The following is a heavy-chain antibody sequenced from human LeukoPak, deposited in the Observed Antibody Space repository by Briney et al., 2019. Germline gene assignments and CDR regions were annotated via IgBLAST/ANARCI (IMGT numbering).Heavy chain of an antibody. CDR2: ISGHDGNT. CDR3: ARDRSGWFDF. D-gene: IGHD3-3*01. V-gene: IGHV1-18*01. CDR1: GYTFTSYG. J-gene: IGHJ4*02. Sequence: ASVKVSCKASGYTFTSYGFSWVRQAPGQGLEWVGWISGHDGNTKHAQKYQGRVTMTTETSTSTVYMELSSLRSEDTAVYYCARDRSGWFDFWGQGTLVTVS.